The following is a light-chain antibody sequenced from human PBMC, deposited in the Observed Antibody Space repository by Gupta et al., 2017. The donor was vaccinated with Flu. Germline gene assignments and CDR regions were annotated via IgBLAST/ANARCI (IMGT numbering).Light chain of an antibody. J-gene: IGLJ1*01. V-gene: IGLV1-44*01. CDR3: AAWDDSLKDYV. Sequence: QSVLTPPPSAAGPPGQRVTISCFGICSNIGRETVNWYQQLPGTVPRLLIYSDNLRPSGVPDRVSGSKSGTAASLAINGLQSEDEAEYYCAAWDDSLKDYVFGPGTKVTVL. CDR2: SDN. CDR1: CSNIGRET.